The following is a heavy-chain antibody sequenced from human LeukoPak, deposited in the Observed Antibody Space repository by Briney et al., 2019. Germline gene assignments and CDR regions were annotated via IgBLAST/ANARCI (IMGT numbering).Heavy chain of an antibody. V-gene: IGHV3-23*01. CDR2: ISGSGAST. CDR1: GFTFSSYA. Sequence: GGSLRLSCAASGFTFSSYAMSWVRQAPGKGLEWVSGISGSGASTNYADSVKGRFTISRDNAKNTLYLQMNSLRAEDTAVYYCAGLSGYSSIDYWGQGALVTVSS. CDR3: AGLSGYSSIDY. D-gene: IGHD6-13*01. J-gene: IGHJ4*02.